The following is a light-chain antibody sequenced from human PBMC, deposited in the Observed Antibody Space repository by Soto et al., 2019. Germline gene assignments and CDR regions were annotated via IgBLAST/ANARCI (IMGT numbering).Light chain of an antibody. Sequence: DIQMTQSPSSLSASVGDRGTITCRASQGIRSDLGWYQQKPGKAPKRLIYTASSLQSGVPSRFSGCGSGTEFTLTISSLQPEDLATYYCLHHNSYPRWTFGQGTKVGV. V-gene: IGKV1-17*01. CDR3: LHHNSYPRWT. CDR1: QGIRSD. J-gene: IGKJ1*01. CDR2: TAS.